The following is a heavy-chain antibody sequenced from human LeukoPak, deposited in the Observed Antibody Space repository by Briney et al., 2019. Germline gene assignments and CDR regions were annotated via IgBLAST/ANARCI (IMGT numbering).Heavy chain of an antibody. J-gene: IGHJ3*02. CDR3: ARYGFSAVWQGGWHAFDI. Sequence: ASVKVSCKASGYTFTSYYMHWVRQAPGQGLEWMGIINPTTGDTTYAQKFQGRLTMARDMSTSTVYMELSSLTSEDTAVFYCARYGFSAVWQGGWHAFDIWGQGTVVTVSS. D-gene: IGHD2-15*01. CDR2: INPTTGDT. CDR1: GYTFTSYY. V-gene: IGHV1-46*01.